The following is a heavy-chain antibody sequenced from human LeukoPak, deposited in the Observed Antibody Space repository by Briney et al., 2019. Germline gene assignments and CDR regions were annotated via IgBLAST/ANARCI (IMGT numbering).Heavy chain of an antibody. V-gene: IGHV3-9*01. CDR2: ISWNSGSI. D-gene: IGHD6-19*01. J-gene: IGHJ4*02. Sequence: GGSLRLSCAASGFTFDDYAMHWVRQAPGKGLEWVSGISWNSGSIGYADSVKGRFTISRDNAKNSLHLQMNSLRAEDTALYYCAKDTGYGYSSGWLDYWGQGTLVTVSS. CDR1: GFTFDDYA. CDR3: AKDTGYGYSSGWLDY.